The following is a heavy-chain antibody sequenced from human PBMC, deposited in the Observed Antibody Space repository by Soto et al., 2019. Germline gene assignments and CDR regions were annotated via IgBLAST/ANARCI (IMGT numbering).Heavy chain of an antibody. CDR2: INPSGDST. D-gene: IGHD3-22*01. J-gene: IGHJ4*02. V-gene: IGHV1-46*01. Sequence: QVQLVQSGAEVKKPGASVKVSCKASGFTFTSYYMHWVRQAPGQGLEWVGIINPSGDSTSYAQKFQGRVTMTRDTSTSAVYMELSSLRSEDTAVYYCARGLDSSGYYSYLGQGTLVTVSS. CDR3: ARGLDSSGYYSY. CDR1: GFTFTSYY.